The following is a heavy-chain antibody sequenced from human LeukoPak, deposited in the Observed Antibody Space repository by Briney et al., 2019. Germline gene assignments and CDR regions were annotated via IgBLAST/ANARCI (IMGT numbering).Heavy chain of an antibody. CDR2: ISSSSSTI. CDR1: GFTFSSYS. D-gene: IGHD4-17*01. J-gene: IGHJ6*02. V-gene: IGHV3-48*04. Sequence: GGSLRLSCAASGFTFSSYSMNWVRQAPGKGLEWVSYISSSSSTIYYADSVKGRFTISRDNAKNSLYLQMNSLRAEDTAVYYCARDSYSEHDYGDYGMDVWGQGTTVTVSS. CDR3: ARDSYSEHDYGDYGMDV.